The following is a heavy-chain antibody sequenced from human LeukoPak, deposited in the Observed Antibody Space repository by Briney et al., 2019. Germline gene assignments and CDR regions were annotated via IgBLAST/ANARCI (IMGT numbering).Heavy chain of an antibody. D-gene: IGHD2-21*02. J-gene: IGHJ4*02. Sequence: ASVKVSCKASGYTFTSYAMHWVRQAPGQRLEWMGWINAGNGNTKYSQKFQGRVTITRDTSASTAYMELRSLRSDDTAVYYCARDSRHIVVVTASGYWGQGTLVTVSS. CDR2: INAGNGNT. CDR1: GYTFTSYA. V-gene: IGHV1-3*01. CDR3: ARDSRHIVVVTASGY.